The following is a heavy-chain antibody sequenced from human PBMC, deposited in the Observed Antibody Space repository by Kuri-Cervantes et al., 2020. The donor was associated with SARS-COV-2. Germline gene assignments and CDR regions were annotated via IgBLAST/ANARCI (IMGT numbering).Heavy chain of an antibody. CDR1: GFNFSRTD. Sequence: GGSLRLSCAASGFNFSRTDMHWVRQAPGKGLEWVAVISHDGKNKKCIASGKGRFTISRDNSQNTLYLHMKSLRSEDTAMYYCAKDRVGVQDFWGQGTLVPSPQ. CDR2: ISHDGKNK. V-gene: IGHV3-30*18. CDR3: AKDRVGVQDF. J-gene: IGHJ4*02. D-gene: IGHD2-21*01.